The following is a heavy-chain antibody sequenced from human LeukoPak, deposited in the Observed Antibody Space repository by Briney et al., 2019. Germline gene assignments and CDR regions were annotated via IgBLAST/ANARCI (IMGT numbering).Heavy chain of an antibody. D-gene: IGHD3-10*01. V-gene: IGHV3-7*03. CDR3: ATFYGSGKGGAFDI. CDR1: GFTFSSYW. J-gene: IGHJ3*02. CDR2: IKQDGSEK. Sequence: GGSLRLSCAASGFTFSSYWMSWVRQAPGKGLEWVANIKQDGSEKYYVDSVKGRFTISRDNAKNSLYLQMNSLRAEDTAVHYCATFYGSGKGGAFDIWGQGTMVTVSS.